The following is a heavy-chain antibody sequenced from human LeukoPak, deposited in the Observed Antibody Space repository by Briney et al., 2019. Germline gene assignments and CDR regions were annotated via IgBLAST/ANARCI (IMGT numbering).Heavy chain of an antibody. J-gene: IGHJ5*02. D-gene: IGHD3-10*01. Sequence: SETLSLACTASGGSISSYYWSWIRQPAGKGLEWIGRIYTSGSTNYNPSLKSRVTMSVDTSKNQFSLKLSSVTAADTAVYYCAREGGSGSYYMDWFDPWGQGTLVTVSS. CDR2: IYTSGST. V-gene: IGHV4-4*07. CDR1: GGSISSYY. CDR3: AREGGSGSYYMDWFDP.